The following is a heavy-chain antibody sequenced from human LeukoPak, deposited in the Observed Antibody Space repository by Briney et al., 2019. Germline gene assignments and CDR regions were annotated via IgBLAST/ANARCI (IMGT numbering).Heavy chain of an antibody. V-gene: IGHV3-48*03. D-gene: IGHD1-26*01. J-gene: IGHJ4*02. CDR1: GXTFSSYE. CDR3: AREVEWELPDY. Sequence: PGGSLRLSCAASGXTFSSYEMSWVRQAPGVGLEWVSYITADGTNKYYADSVKGRFTISRDNAKNSLYLQMNSLRADDTAIYYCAREVEWELPDYWGQGTLVTVSS. CDR2: ITADGTNK.